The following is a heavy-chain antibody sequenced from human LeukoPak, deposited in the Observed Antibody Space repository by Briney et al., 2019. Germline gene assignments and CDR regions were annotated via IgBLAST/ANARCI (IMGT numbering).Heavy chain of an antibody. CDR3: ARAGRGHSSSWYRY. J-gene: IGHJ4*02. CDR1: GYTFTSYG. D-gene: IGHD6-13*01. Sequence: ASVKVSCKASGYTFTSYGISWVRQAPGQGLEWMGWISAYNGNTNYAQKLQGRVTMTRDTSTSTVYMELSSLRSEGTAVYYCARAGRGHSSSWYRYWGQGTLVTVSS. CDR2: ISAYNGNT. V-gene: IGHV1-18*01.